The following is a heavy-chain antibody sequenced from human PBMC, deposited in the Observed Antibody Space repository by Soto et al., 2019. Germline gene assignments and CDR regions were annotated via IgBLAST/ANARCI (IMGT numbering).Heavy chain of an antibody. Sequence: QVQLQESGPGLVKPSETLSLTCTVSGASISSSYWSWIRQSPGKGLEWIGYVYYSGSTNYNPSLKSRVTIAVHPPKNQSSLKLSSVTAADTAVYYCARGYYDSRGQSNTFDIWGQGTMVTVSS. V-gene: IGHV4-59*01. J-gene: IGHJ3*02. CDR2: VYYSGST. CDR3: ARGYYDSRGQSNTFDI. CDR1: GASISSSY. D-gene: IGHD3-22*01.